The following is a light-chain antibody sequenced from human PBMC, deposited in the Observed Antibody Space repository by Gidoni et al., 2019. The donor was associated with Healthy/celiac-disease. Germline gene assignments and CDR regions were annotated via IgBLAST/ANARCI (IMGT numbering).Light chain of an antibody. J-gene: IGKJ4*01. V-gene: IGKV3-11*01. Sequence: EVVSTHSPATLSLSPGASATLSCSASQSVSSYLAWYQQKPGQAPRLLIYDASNRATRIPARFSGSGSGTDFTLTISSLEPEDFAVYYCQQRSNWPPLTFXGXTKVEIQ. CDR1: QSVSSY. CDR2: DAS. CDR3: QQRSNWPPLT.